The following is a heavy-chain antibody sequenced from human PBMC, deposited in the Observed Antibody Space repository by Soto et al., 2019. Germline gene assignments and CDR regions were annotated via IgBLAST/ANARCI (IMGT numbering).Heavy chain of an antibody. D-gene: IGHD2-21*02. CDR3: VRWYGGNSGDY. V-gene: IGHV1-8*01. J-gene: IGHJ4*02. CDR2: MNPNSGDT. Sequence: QVQLLQSGAEVKKPGASVKVSCKASGYTFTSYDINWVRQATGQGPEWMGWMNPNSGDTHYAQTFQGRVTMTRNTSISTAYMELSSLRSEDTAMYYCVRWYGGNSGDYWGQGTLVTVSS. CDR1: GYTFTSYD.